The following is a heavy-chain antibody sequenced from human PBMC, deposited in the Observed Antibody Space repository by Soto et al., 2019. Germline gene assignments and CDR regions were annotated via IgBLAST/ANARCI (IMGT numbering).Heavy chain of an antibody. D-gene: IGHD4-17*01. Sequence: GGSLRLSCAASGFTFSSYSMNWVRQAPGKGLEWVSYISSSSSTIYYADSVKGRFTISRDNAKNSLYLQMNSLRAEDTAVYYCAREMTTVTTSQDYYYYMDVWGKGTTVTVSS. J-gene: IGHJ6*03. CDR1: GFTFSSYS. V-gene: IGHV3-48*01. CDR3: AREMTTVTTSQDYYYYMDV. CDR2: ISSSSSTI.